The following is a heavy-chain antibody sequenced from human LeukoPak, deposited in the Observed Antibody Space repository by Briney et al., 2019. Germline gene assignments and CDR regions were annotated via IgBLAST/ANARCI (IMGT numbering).Heavy chain of an antibody. V-gene: IGHV3-7*01. Sequence: GGSLGLSCAASGFTFSSYWMSWVRQAPGKGLEWVANIKQDGSEKYYVDSVKGRFTISRDNAKNSLYLQMNSLRAEDTAVYYCARVRFYDSSGYRVNDAFDIWGQGTMVTVSS. D-gene: IGHD3-22*01. CDR1: GFTFSSYW. J-gene: IGHJ3*02. CDR3: ARVRFYDSSGYRVNDAFDI. CDR2: IKQDGSEK.